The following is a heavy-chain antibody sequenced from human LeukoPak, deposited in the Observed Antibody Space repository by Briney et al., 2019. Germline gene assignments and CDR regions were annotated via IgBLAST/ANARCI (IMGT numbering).Heavy chain of an antibody. D-gene: IGHD1-26*01. CDR2: INPNSGGT. CDR1: GYRFTCCY. J-gene: IGHJ4*02. V-gene: IGHV1-2*02. Sequence: ASVKVSCKASGYRFTCCYYNMMWEAPGQGLEWMGWINPNSGGTKYAQKFQGRVTMTRDTSISTAYMELRWLSSADTAVYYSVRGTESGSVLAIFDSWGQGTLVTVSS. CDR3: VRGTESGSVLAIFDS.